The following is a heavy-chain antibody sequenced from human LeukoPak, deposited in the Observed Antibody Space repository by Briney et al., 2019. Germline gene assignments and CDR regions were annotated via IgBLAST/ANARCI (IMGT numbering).Heavy chain of an antibody. V-gene: IGHV3-74*01. CDR2: ITSDGSWT. J-gene: IGHJ4*02. CDR3: ARETTAPLRSEYYFDY. CDR1: GNYW. Sequence: QHWGSLRLSCAASGNYWMHWVRQAPGKGLVWVSHITSDGSWTSYADSVKGRFTISKDNAKNTVYLQMNSLRAEDTAVYYCARETTAPLRSEYYFDYWGQGTLVTVSS. D-gene: IGHD1-14*01.